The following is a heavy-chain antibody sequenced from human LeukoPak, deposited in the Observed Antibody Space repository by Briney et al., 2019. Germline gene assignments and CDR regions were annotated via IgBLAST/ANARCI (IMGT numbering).Heavy chain of an antibody. V-gene: IGHV4-39*07. Sequence: SETLSLTCTVSGGSISSSDYYWGWIRQPPGKGLEWIGSMSYSGSAHYNPSLKSRVTISADTSKNQFSLKLSSVTAADTAVYYCATWGGDGYSPFDYWGQGTLVTVSS. CDR3: ATWGGDGYSPFDY. D-gene: IGHD5-24*01. CDR2: MSYSGSA. CDR1: GGSISSSDYY. J-gene: IGHJ4*02.